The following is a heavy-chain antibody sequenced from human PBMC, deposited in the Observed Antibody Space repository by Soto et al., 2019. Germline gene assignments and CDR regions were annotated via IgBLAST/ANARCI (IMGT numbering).Heavy chain of an antibody. V-gene: IGHV3-66*01. D-gene: IGHD3-9*01. CDR2: IYSGGST. Sequence: GSLRLSCAASGFTVSSNYMSWVRQAPGKGLEWVSVIYSGGSTYYADSVKGRFTISRDNSKNTLYLQMNSLRAEDTAVYYCARDLQYYDILTGYYKILDYWGQGTLVTVSS. CDR1: GFTVSSNY. CDR3: ARDLQYYDILTGYYKILDY. J-gene: IGHJ4*02.